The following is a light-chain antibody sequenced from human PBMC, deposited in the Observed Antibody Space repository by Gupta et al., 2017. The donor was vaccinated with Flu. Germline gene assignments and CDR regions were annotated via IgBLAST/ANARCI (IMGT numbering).Light chain of an antibody. V-gene: IGKV3-15*01. CDR2: GTS. Sequence: ETQVTQPPATPFVSPGVSVTLYCWTSKGVGSNLAWYQQKPGQTPRLLIYGTSSRATGIPARFSGSGSGTDFTLTITSLQSEDFAVYYCQQYNNWPLLTFGGGTKVEI. CDR1: KGVGSN. J-gene: IGKJ4*01. CDR3: QQYNNWPLLT.